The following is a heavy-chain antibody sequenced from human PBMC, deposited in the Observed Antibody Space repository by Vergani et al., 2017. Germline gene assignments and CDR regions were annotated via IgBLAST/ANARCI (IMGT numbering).Heavy chain of an antibody. J-gene: IGHJ2*01. CDR3: ASGKYYSDSTSHFRGRYFDV. CDR1: GDSIISRSYY. Sequence: QMQLQESGPGLVKASETLSLTCTVSGDSIISRSYYWGWLRQPPGKGLEWIGGIYNSGNGDSSSSLKSRVTISADTSKNQFSLKLTSVTAADTAVYYCASGKYYSDSTSHFRGRYFDVWGRGTLVTVPS. V-gene: IGHV4-39*01. D-gene: IGHD3-16*01. CDR2: IYNSGNG.